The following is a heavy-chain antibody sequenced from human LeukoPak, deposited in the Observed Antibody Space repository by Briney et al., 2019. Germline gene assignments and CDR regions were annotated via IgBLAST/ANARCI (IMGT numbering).Heavy chain of an antibody. CDR1: GFTFSRYD. D-gene: IGHD3-3*01. CDR2: ISYDGSIK. V-gene: IGHV3-30*03. J-gene: IGHJ6*03. Sequence: GGSLRLSCVVSGFTFSRYDMHWVRQAPGKGLEWVAVISYDGSIKDYVDSVKGRFTISRDNSRNTVYLQMNSLRVEDTAVYYCARGGDFWSGYSRGYYMDVWGKGTTVTVSS. CDR3: ARGGDFWSGYSRGYYMDV.